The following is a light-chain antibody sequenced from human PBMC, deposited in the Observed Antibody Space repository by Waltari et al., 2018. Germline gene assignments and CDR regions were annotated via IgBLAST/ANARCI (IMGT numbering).Light chain of an antibody. CDR1: SLTSYY. CDR3: NSRDSSGNHLV. Sequence: SSELTQDPAVSVALGQTVRFTCQVDSLTSYYASWYQQKPGQGTVLVIYGKINRPSGIPDRFSGSNSGNTATLTIAGAQAEDEADYYCNSRDSSGNHLVVGGGTKLTVL. V-gene: IGLV3-19*01. J-gene: IGLJ3*02. CDR2: GKI.